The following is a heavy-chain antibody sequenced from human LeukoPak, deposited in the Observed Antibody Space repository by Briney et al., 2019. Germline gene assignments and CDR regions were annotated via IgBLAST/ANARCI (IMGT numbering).Heavy chain of an antibody. CDR1: GFTFKYYA. D-gene: IGHD2-2*01. J-gene: IGHJ4*02. CDR2: IDGSGDDT. CDR3: AKDMGYCSSATCYGLDY. Sequence: GGSLRLSCAAPGFTFKYYAMTWVRQAPGKGLEWVAAIDGSGDDTYYAESVKGRFTISRDNSQNTLFLQMNSLRAEDTAIYYCAKDMGYCSSATCYGLDYWGQGTLVTVSS. V-gene: IGHV3-23*01.